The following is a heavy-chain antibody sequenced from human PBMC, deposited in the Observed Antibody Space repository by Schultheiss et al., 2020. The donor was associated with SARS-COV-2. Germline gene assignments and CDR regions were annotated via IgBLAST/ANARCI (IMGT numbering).Heavy chain of an antibody. CDR1: GFTFSSYG. V-gene: IGHV3-33*01. CDR2: IWYDGSNK. CDR3: ARGPSLPLLVYYYGMDV. Sequence: GGSLRLSCAASGFTFSSYGMHWVRQAPGKGLEWVAVIWYDGSNKYYADSVKGRFTISRDNAKNSLYLQMNSLRAEDTAVYYCARGPSLPLLVYYYGMDVWGQGTTVTVSS. D-gene: IGHD3-3*01. J-gene: IGHJ6*02.